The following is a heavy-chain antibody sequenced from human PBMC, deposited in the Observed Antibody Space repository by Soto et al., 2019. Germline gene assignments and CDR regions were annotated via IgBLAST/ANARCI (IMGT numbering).Heavy chain of an antibody. D-gene: IGHD6-19*01. Sequence: GSLRLSCAASGFTFSSYAMHWVRQAPGKGLEWVAVISYDGSNKYYADSVKGRFTISRDNSKNTLYLQMNSLRAEDTVVYYCARRTEGQWLYYYGMDVWGQGTTVTVSS. CDR1: GFTFSSYA. J-gene: IGHJ6*02. V-gene: IGHV3-30-3*01. CDR3: ARRTEGQWLYYYGMDV. CDR2: ISYDGSNK.